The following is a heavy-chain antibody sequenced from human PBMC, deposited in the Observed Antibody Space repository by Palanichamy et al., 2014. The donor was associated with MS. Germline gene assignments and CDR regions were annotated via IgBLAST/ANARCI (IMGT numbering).Heavy chain of an antibody. Sequence: EVQLVESGGGLVXPGGSLRLSCSASGLAFSNAWMNWVRQAPGKGLEWVGRIKSKTDGGTIDYGASVKGRFTISRDDSKNTLYLRMNSLKTEDTALYYCATAAYASSGYYYWGQGTLVTVSS. V-gene: IGHV3-15*01. J-gene: IGHJ4*02. CDR1: GLAFSNAW. D-gene: IGHD3-22*01. CDR3: ATAAYASSGYYY. CDR2: IKSKTDGGTI.